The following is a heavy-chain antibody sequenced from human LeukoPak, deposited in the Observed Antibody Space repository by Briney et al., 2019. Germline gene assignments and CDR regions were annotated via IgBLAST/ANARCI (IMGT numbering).Heavy chain of an antibody. J-gene: IGHJ2*01. CDR1: GYTFTGYY. CDR2: ISAYNGNT. V-gene: IGHV1-18*04. Sequence: ASVKVSCKASGYTFTGYYMHWVRQAPGQGLEWMGWISAYNGNTNYAQKLQGRVTMTTDTSTSTAYMELRSLRSDDTAVYYCARGMDRSSYWYFDLWGRGTLVTVSS. D-gene: IGHD2-2*01. CDR3: ARGMDRSSYWYFDL.